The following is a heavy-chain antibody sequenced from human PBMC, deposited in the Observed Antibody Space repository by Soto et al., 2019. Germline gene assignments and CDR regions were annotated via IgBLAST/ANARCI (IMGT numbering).Heavy chain of an antibody. Sequence: QLQLQESGSGLVKPSQTLSLTCAVSGGSISSGGYSWSWIRQPPGKGLECIGYIYHSGSTYYNPSLKSRVXXXVXXSKNQFSLKLSSVTAADTAVYYCARAKTTVTTFDYWGQGTQVTVSS. J-gene: IGHJ4*02. CDR2: IYHSGST. V-gene: IGHV4-30-2*01. D-gene: IGHD4-17*01. CDR1: GGSISSGGYS. CDR3: ARAKTTVTTFDY.